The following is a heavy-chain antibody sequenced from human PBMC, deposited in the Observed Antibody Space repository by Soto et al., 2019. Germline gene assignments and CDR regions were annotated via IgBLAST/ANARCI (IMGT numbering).Heavy chain of an antibody. Sequence: GGSLRLSCAAPGFTFSSYGRHWVRQAPGKGLEWVAVISYDGINKYYADSVKGRFTISRDNSKNTLYLQMNSLRAEDTAVYYCAKAVPWSGGDAFDIWGQGTMVTVSS. J-gene: IGHJ3*02. CDR3: AKAVPWSGGDAFDI. D-gene: IGHD3-10*01. CDR1: GFTFSSYG. V-gene: IGHV3-30*18. CDR2: ISYDGINK.